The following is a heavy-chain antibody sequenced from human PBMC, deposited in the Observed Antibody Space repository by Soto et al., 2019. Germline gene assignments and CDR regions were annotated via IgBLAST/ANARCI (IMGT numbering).Heavy chain of an antibody. J-gene: IGHJ4*02. Sequence: PSETLSLTCTVSGGSISSYYWSWIRQPPGKGLEWIGYIYYSGSTNYNPSLKSRVTISVDTSKNQFSLKLSSVTAADTAVYYCARDRPDTMTYDYWGQGTLVTVSS. D-gene: IGHD3-22*01. CDR3: ARDRPDTMTYDY. V-gene: IGHV4-59*01. CDR2: IYYSGST. CDR1: GGSISSYY.